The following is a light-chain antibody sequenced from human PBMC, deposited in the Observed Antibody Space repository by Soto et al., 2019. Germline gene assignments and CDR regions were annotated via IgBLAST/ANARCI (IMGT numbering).Light chain of an antibody. CDR2: RNN. J-gene: IGLJ3*02. Sequence: QSVLTQPPSASGTPGQTVTISCSGGSSNLAINYVYWYQQLPGTAPKLLIYRNNRRPSGVPDRFSGSKSGTSASLAISGLRSEDEADYYCAAWDDSLSGLWVFGGGTKLTVL. CDR1: SSNLAINY. V-gene: IGLV1-47*01. CDR3: AAWDDSLSGLWV.